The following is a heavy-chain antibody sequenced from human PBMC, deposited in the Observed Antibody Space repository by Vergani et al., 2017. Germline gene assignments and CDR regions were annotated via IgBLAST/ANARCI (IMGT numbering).Heavy chain of an antibody. J-gene: IGHJ6*02. Sequence: QVQLQESGPGLVKPSETLSLTCTVSGGSISSYYWSWIRPPPGKGLEWIGYIYYSGCTNSNPSLKSRVTISVDTSKNQFSLNLSSVTAADTAVYYCARLYCSSTSCYGMDVWGQGTTVTASS. V-gene: IGHV4-59*01. CDR1: GGSISSYY. D-gene: IGHD2-2*01. CDR3: ARLYCSSTSCYGMDV. CDR2: IYYSGCT.